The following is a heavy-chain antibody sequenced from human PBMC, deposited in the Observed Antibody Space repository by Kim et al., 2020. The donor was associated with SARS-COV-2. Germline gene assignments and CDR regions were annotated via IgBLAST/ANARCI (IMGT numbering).Heavy chain of an antibody. J-gene: IGHJ3*02. D-gene: IGHD3-22*01. CDR3: ARAHMIVVVITAFDI. CDR1: GGSISSGGYY. V-gene: IGHV4-31*03. Sequence: SETLSLTCTVSGGSISSGGYYWSWIRQHPGKGLEWIGYIYYSGSTYYNPALKRRVTISVDTSKNQFTLKLSSVTAAATAVYYCARAHMIVVVITAFDIWGQGTMVTVSS. CDR2: IYYSGST.